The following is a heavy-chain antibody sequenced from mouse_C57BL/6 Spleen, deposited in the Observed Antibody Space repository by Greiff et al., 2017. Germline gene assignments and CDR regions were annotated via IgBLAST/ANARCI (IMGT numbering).Heavy chain of an antibody. CDR2: INPYNGGT. CDR1: GYTFTDYY. J-gene: IGHJ1*03. V-gene: IGHV1-19*01. D-gene: IGHD4-1*01. CDR3: ARLSGTRWYFDV. Sequence: EVQLQQSGPVLVKPGASVKMSCKASGYTFTDYYMNWVKQSHGKSLEWIGVINPYNGGTSYNQKFKGKATLTVDKSSSTAYMELNSLTSEDSAVYYCARLSGTRWYFDVWGTGTTVTVSS.